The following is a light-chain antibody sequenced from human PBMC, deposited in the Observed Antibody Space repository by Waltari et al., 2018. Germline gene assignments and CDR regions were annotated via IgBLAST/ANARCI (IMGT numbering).Light chain of an antibody. CDR1: SGHSGNL. CDR2: VNSDGSH. CDR3: QTGGHGTWV. Sequence: QLVLTQSPSASASLGASVKLTCTLRSGHSGNLIASHPQQPEKGPRYLMKVNSDGSHNKGDEIPDRFSGSSSGAERYLTISSVQSEDEADYYCQTGGHGTWVFGGGTTLTVL. J-gene: IGLJ3*02. V-gene: IGLV4-69*01.